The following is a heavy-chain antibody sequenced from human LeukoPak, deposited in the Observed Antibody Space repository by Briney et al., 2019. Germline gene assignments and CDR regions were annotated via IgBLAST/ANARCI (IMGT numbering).Heavy chain of an antibody. D-gene: IGHD4-17*01. J-gene: IGHJ4*02. CDR3: ARVSPNTVTTLQYFDY. CDR1: GFTFSHYA. CDR2: IGVGSSWVSQ. Sequence: GGSLRLSCTASGFTFSHYAMNWVRHAPGKGLEWVSYIGVGSSWVSQYYGDSVKGRFTISRDDAKNSVYLQMNSLRAEDTAVYYCARVSPNTVTTLQYFDYWGQGTLATVSS. V-gene: IGHV3-48*01.